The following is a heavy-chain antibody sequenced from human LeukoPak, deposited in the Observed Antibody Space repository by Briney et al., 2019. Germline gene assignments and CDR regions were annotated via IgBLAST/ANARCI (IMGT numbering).Heavy chain of an antibody. Sequence: ASVKVSCKASGYSFSGHYIHWVRQAPGQGLEWMGQINPNSAASHYAQKFQGRITMTTDTSTSTAYMELRSLRSDDTAVYYCARDLKLGYSSGRYSWGTGSSNDYWGQGTLVTVSS. D-gene: IGHD6-19*01. CDR1: GYSFSGHY. V-gene: IGHV1-2*06. J-gene: IGHJ4*02. CDR2: INPNSAAS. CDR3: ARDLKLGYSSGRYSWGTGSSNDY.